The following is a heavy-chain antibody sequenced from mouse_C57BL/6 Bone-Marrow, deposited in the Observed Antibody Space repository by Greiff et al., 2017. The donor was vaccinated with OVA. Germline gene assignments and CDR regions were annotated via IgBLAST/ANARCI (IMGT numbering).Heavy chain of an antibody. J-gene: IGHJ2*01. Sequence: QVQLQQSGAELVRPGASVKLSCKASGYTFTDYYINWVKQRPGQGLEWIARIYPGSGNPYYNEKFKGKATLTAETSSSTAYMQLSSLTSEDSAVYFCARSTVVHFDYWGQGTTLTVSS. CDR1: GYTFTDYY. D-gene: IGHD1-1*01. CDR2: IYPGSGNP. V-gene: IGHV1-76*01. CDR3: ARSTVVHFDY.